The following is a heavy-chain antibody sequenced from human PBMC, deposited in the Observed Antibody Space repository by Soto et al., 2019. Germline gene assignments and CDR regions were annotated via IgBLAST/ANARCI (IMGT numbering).Heavy chain of an antibody. J-gene: IGHJ4*02. D-gene: IGHD6-19*01. CDR1: GFTFSNYA. V-gene: IGHV3-23*01. Sequence: EVQLLESGGGLVQPGGSLRLSCAASGFTFSNYAMNWVRQAPVKGLEWVSVISGSGDSTYHADSVKGRFTISRDNSKNTLYLPMHSLRAEDTAVYYCARRGSGCYSDYWGQGTLVTVSS. CDR2: ISGSGDST. CDR3: ARRGSGCYSDY.